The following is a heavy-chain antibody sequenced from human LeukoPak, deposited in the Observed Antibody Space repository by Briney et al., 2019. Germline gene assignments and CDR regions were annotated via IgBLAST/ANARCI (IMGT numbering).Heavy chain of an antibody. CDR3: ARGSYCSGGSCYYFDY. V-gene: IGHV4-61*02. J-gene: IGHJ4*02. Sequence: SQTLSLTCTVSGGSISSGSYYWSCIRQPAGKGLEWIGRIYTSGSTNYNPSLKSRVTISVDTSKNQFSLKLSSVTAADTAVYYCARGSYCSGGSCYYFDYWGQGTLVTVSS. CDR1: GGSISSGSYY. D-gene: IGHD2-15*01. CDR2: IYTSGST.